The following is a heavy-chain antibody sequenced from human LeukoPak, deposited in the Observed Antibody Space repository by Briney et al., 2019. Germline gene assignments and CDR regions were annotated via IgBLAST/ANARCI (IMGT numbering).Heavy chain of an antibody. CDR2: INPNSGGT. CDR1: GYTFTSYS. CDR3: GSYSGYAQ. D-gene: IGHD5-12*01. V-gene: IGHV1-2*04. J-gene: IGHJ4*02. Sequence: ASVKVSCKASGYTFTSYSISWVRQAPGQGLEWMGWINPNSGGTNYAQKFQGWVTMTRDTSISTAYMELSGLTSEDTAVYYCGSYSGYAQWGQGTLVTVSS.